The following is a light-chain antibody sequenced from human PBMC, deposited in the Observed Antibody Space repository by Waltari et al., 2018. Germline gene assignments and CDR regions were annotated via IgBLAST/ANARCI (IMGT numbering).Light chain of an antibody. J-gene: IGKJ1*01. Sequence: DIVLTQSPGTLSLSPGETATLSCRASQSVTSNYLAWYQQKPGQAPRLLISGASSRATGIPDRFSGSGSGTDFTLTISRLETEDFAVYHCQQYGSSPWTFGQGTKVEIK. V-gene: IGKV3-20*01. CDR2: GAS. CDR1: QSVTSNY. CDR3: QQYGSSPWT.